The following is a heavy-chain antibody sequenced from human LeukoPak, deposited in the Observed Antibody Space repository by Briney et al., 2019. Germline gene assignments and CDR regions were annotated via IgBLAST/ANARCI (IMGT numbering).Heavy chain of an antibody. CDR2: IYSGGST. V-gene: IGHV3-53*01. D-gene: IGHD3-10*01. J-gene: IGHJ5*02. CDR1: GFTVSSNY. CDR3: ASNRGVRGVIIT. Sequence: GGSLRLSCAASGFTVSSNYMSWVRQAPGKGLEWVSVIYSGGSTYYADSVKGRFTISRDNSKNTLYLQMNSLRAGDTAVYYCASNRGVRGVIITWGQGTLVTVSS.